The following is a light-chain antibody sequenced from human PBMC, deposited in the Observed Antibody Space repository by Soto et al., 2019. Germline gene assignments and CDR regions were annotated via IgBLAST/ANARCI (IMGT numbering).Light chain of an antibody. CDR3: HQHNQWPLT. Sequence: TRAAAVQTVAPFYRRLLKKRACQSAGNFLAWYQQIPGQAPRLLIYYISTRATGIPARFSGSGSGTEFTLTINSLQSEDSAVYYCHQHNQWPLTFGQGTRLEIK. J-gene: IGKJ5*01. CDR2: YIS. CDR1: QSAGNF. V-gene: IGKV3D-15*01.